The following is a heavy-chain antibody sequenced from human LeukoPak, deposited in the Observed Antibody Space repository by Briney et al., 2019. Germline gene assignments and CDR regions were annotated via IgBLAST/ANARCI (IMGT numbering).Heavy chain of an antibody. Sequence: GGSLRLSCEASGFTFSRFGMHWVRQAPGKGLEWVSYIHYDESVKYYADSVKGRFTVSRDNSKNTVYLEMNSLRAEDTATYYCAKDHCNSIICDGHSGYWGQGALVTVSS. CDR2: IHYDESVK. V-gene: IGHV3-30*02. CDR3: AKDHCNSIICDGHSGY. D-gene: IGHD2/OR15-2a*01. J-gene: IGHJ4*02. CDR1: GFTFSRFG.